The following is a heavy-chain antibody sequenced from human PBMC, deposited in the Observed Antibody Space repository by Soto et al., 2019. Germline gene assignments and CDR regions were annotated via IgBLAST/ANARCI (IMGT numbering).Heavy chain of an antibody. Sequence: QVQLVQSGAEVKKPGSSVKVSCKASGGTFSSYAISWVRQAPGQGLEWMGGIIPIFGTANYAQKFQGRVTITADESTSTAYMELSSLRSEDTAAYYCFWVLRGSSYYYYGMDVWGQGTTVTVSS. CDR3: FWVLRGSSYYYYGMDV. CDR1: GGTFSSYA. D-gene: IGHD3-10*01. CDR2: IIPIFGTA. J-gene: IGHJ6*02. V-gene: IGHV1-69*01.